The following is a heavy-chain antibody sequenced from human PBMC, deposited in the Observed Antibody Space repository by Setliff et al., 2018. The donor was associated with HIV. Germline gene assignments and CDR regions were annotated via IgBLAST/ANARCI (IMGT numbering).Heavy chain of an antibody. V-gene: IGHV4-38-2*02. D-gene: IGHD1-26*01. CDR3: ARRGGELPV. J-gene: IGHJ4*02. CDR1: NYSISRGYY. Sequence: SETLSLTCTVSNYSISRGYYWGWIRQAPGKGLEWIGNLYHSGTAYYNPSPKTRVTMSLDTSKNQFSLRLSSLTAADTAVYYCARRGGELPVWGQGTVVTVS. CDR2: LYHSGTA.